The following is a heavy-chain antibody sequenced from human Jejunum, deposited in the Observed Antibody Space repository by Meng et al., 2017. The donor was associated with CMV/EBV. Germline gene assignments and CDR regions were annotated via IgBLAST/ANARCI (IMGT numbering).Heavy chain of an antibody. V-gene: IGHV3-23*01. CDR1: GFSFNRFS. CDR3: AKGRSGATYSAMDV. Sequence: SGFSFNRFSVTWVRQAPGKGLEWVSAIADKGSSTYYGDSVKGRFTMSRDSFQRTVSLQMNNLTVDDTAIYYCAKGRSGATYSAMDVWGPGTTVTVSS. CDR2: IADKGSST. D-gene: IGHD1-1*01. J-gene: IGHJ6*02.